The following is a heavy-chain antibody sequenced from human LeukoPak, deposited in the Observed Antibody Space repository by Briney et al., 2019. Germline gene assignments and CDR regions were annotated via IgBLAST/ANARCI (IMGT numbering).Heavy chain of an antibody. CDR3: ARWDSSSWYRSYFDY. Sequence: ASVKVSCKASGYTFTSYAMNWVRQAPGQGLEWMGWINTNTGNPTYAQGFTGRFVFSLDTSVSTAYLQISSLKAEDTAVYYCARWDSSSWYRSYFDYWGQGTLVTVSS. CDR2: INTNTGNP. J-gene: IGHJ4*02. CDR1: GYTFTSYA. D-gene: IGHD6-13*01. V-gene: IGHV7-4-1*02.